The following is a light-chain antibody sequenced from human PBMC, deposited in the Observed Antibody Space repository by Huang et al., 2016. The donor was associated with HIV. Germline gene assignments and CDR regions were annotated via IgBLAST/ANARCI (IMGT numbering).Light chain of an antibody. V-gene: IGKV4-1*01. CDR2: WAA. CDR3: QQYYSTPRT. Sequence: DIVMTQSPDSLAVSLGERATINCNSSQSVLYNSNNKNYLTWYQQKPGQPPKLLIYWAAARESGVPDRFSGSGSGTDFTLTISSLQAEDVAVYYCQQYYSTPRTFGGGTKVEI. J-gene: IGKJ4*01. CDR1: QSVLYNSNNKNY.